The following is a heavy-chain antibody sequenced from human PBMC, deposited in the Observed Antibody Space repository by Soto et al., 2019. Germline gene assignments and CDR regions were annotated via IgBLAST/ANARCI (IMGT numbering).Heavy chain of an antibody. D-gene: IGHD3-10*01. CDR1: GFTFSASA. Sequence: EVQLVESGGGLVQPGGSLKLSCAASGFTFSASAMHWVRQASGKGLEWVGRIRSKANNYATEYAASVKGRFTISRDDSKNTAYLQMSSLKTEDTAVYYCTGTTGSYQGWFDSWGQGSLVTVSS. CDR2: IRSKANNYAT. J-gene: IGHJ5*01. V-gene: IGHV3-73*01. CDR3: TGTTGSYQGWFDS.